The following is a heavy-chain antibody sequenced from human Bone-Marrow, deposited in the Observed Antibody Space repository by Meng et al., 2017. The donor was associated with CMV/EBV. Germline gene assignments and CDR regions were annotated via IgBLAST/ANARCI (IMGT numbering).Heavy chain of an antibody. CDR3: TRQINDDFGSGPATAPDY. J-gene: IGHJ4*02. CDR1: GFTFSGSA. Sequence: GESLKISCAASGFTFSGSAMHWVRQASGKGLEWVGRIRSKANSYATAYAASVKGRFTISRDDSKNTAYLQTNSLKTEDTAVYYCTRQINDDFGSGPATAPDYWGQGTLVTVSS. V-gene: IGHV3-73*01. D-gene: IGHD3-3*01. CDR2: IRSKANSYAT.